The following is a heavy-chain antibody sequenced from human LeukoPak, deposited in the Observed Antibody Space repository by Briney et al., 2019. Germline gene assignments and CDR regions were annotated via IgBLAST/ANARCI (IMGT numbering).Heavy chain of an antibody. D-gene: IGHD3-22*01. CDR1: GGTFSSYA. V-gene: IGHV1-69*13. CDR3: ARDGYYYDSSGYGAFDI. Sequence: ASVKVSCKASGGTFSSYAISWVLQAPGQGLEWMGGIIPIFGTANYAQKFQGRVTITADESTSTAYMELSSLRSEDTAVYYCARDGYYYDSSGYGAFDIWGQGTMVTVSS. J-gene: IGHJ3*02. CDR2: IIPIFGTA.